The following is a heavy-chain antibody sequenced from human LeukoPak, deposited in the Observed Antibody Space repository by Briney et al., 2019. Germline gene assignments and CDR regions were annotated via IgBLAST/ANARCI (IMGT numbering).Heavy chain of an antibody. CDR3: AKAGDSSSSPLFLD. D-gene: IGHD6-6*01. CDR2: ISSSGSTI. V-gene: IGHV3-48*03. CDR1: GFTFSSYE. J-gene: IGHJ4*02. Sequence: PGGSLRLSCAASGFTFSSYEMNWVRQAPGKGLEWVSYISSSGSTIYYADSVKGRFTISRDNAKNSLYLQMNSLRAEDTAVYYCAKAGDSSSSPLFLDWGQGTLVTVSS.